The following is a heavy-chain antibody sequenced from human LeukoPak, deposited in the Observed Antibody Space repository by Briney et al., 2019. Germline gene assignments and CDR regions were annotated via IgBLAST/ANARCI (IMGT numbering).Heavy chain of an antibody. J-gene: IGHJ4*02. D-gene: IGHD5-18*01. CDR2: ISYDGSNK. V-gene: IGHV3-30-3*01. CDR1: GFTFNNYA. CDR3: ARDTDGGYSYGFDY. Sequence: GGSLRLSCAASGFTFNNYAMHWVRQAPGKGLEWVAVISYDGSNKYYADSVKGRFTISRDNSKNTLYLQMNSLRAEDTAVYYCARDTDGGYSYGFDYWGQGTLVTVSS.